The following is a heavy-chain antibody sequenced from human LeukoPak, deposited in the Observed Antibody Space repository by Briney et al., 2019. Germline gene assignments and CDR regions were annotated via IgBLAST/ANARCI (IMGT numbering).Heavy chain of an antibody. CDR3: ARGTTLNSAAYS. CDR1: GFTFSTSE. CDR2: INSGGNTI. D-gene: IGHD1-26*01. Sequence: GGSLRLSCAASGFTFSTSEMNWVRQAPGKWLEWVSYINSGGNTIHYADSVKGRFTVSRDNAKNSLYLQMNSLRAEDTAIYFCARGTTLNSAAYSWGQGTLVTVSS. V-gene: IGHV3-48*03. J-gene: IGHJ5*02.